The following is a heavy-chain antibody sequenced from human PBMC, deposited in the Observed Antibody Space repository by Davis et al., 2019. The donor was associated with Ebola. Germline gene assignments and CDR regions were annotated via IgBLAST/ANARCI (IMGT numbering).Heavy chain of an antibody. Sequence: GESLKISCQGSGYSFTTEWIGWVRQMPGKGLEWMGIIYLGDSDTRYSPSFQGQVTISADKSISTAYLQWSSLKASDTAMYYCARRGVAWYFDLWGRGTLVTVSS. CDR2: IYLGDSDT. J-gene: IGHJ2*01. CDR1: GYSFTTEW. CDR3: ARRGVAWYFDL. D-gene: IGHD2-15*01. V-gene: IGHV5-51*01.